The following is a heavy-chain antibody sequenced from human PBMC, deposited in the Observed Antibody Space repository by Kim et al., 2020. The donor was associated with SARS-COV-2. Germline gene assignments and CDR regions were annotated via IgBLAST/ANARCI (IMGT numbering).Heavy chain of an antibody. CDR2: INAGNGNT. CDR3: ARAPSRGIGELFCDY. J-gene: IGHJ4*02. D-gene: IGHD3-10*01. CDR1: GYTFTSYA. Sequence: ASVKVSCKASGYTFTSYAMHWVRQAPGQRLEWMGWINAGNGNTKYSQKFQGRVTITRDTSASTAYMELSSLRSEDTAVYYCARAPSRGIGELFCDYWGQGTLVTVSS. V-gene: IGHV1-3*01.